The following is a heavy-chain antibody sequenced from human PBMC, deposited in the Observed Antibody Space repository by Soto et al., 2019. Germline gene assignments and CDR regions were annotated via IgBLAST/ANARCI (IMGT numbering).Heavy chain of an antibody. D-gene: IGHD6-19*01. CDR1: GFTFSSYA. J-gene: IGHJ2*01. CDR2: ISGSGGST. CDR3: ARVLGSSGWKNWYFDL. V-gene: IGHV3-23*01. Sequence: GGSLRLSCAASGFTFSSYAMSWVRQAPGKGLEWVSAISGSGGSTYYADSVKGRFTISRDNSKNTLYLQMSSLRAEDTAVYYCARVLGSSGWKNWYFDLWGRGTLVTVSS.